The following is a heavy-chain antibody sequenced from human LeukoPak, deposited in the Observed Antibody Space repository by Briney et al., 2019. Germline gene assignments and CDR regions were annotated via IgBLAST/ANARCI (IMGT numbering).Heavy chain of an antibody. CDR2: IYYSGST. D-gene: IGHD3-16*02. J-gene: IGHJ6*02. V-gene: IGHV4-59*08. CDR1: GGSISSYY. CDR3: ARLSIDEAVVDYYYYGMDV. Sequence: SETLSLTYTVSGGSISSYYWSWIRQPPGKGLEWIGYIYYSGSTNYNPSLKSRVTISVDTSKNQFSLKLSSVTAANTAVYYCARLSIDEAVVDYYYYGMDVWGQGTTVTVSS.